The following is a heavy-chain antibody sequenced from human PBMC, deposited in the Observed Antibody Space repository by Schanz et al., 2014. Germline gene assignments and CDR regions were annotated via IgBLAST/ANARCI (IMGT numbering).Heavy chain of an antibody. CDR3: ARDPWVGEKDAFDF. Sequence: QVRLQESGPGLVRPSETLSLTCTVSGDSITHFYWSWIRQSPGKGLEWIGSIYYSGTTNYSPSLNSRVTISLDMSKKSFSLNLSSVTTADAAVYYCARDPWVGEKDAFDFWGQGTMDTVSS. CDR1: GDSITHFY. CDR2: IYYSGTT. V-gene: IGHV4-59*01. D-gene: IGHD3-10*01. J-gene: IGHJ3*01.